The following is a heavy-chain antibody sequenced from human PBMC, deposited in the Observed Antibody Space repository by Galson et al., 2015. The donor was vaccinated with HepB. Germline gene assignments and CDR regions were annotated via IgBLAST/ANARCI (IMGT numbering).Heavy chain of an antibody. CDR1: GFTVSNAY. CDR2: IYSGGAT. Sequence: LRLSCAASGFTVSNAYMSWVRQAPGKGLEWVSVIYSGGATHYTDSVKGRFTISRDNSKNALYLQMDKLRAEDTAVYYCAKDDDDSLGPFGHWGQGTLVIVSS. J-gene: IGHJ4*02. V-gene: IGHV3-66*01. CDR3: AKDDDDSLGPFGH. D-gene: IGHD3-16*01.